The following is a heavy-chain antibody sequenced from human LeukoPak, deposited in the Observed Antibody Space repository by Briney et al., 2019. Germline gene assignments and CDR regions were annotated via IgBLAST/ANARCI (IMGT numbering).Heavy chain of an antibody. V-gene: IGHV1-69*13. Sequence: SVKVSCKAFGGTFSSYAISWVRQAPGQGLEWMGGIIPIFGTANYAQKFQGRVTITADESTSTAYMELSSLRSEDTAVYYCARDMEYYDSSGYIDYFDYWGQGTLVTVSS. D-gene: IGHD3-22*01. CDR1: GGTFSSYA. CDR2: IIPIFGTA. J-gene: IGHJ4*02. CDR3: ARDMEYYDSSGYIDYFDY.